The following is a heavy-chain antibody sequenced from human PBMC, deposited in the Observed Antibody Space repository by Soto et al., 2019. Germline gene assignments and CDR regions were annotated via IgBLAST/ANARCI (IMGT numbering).Heavy chain of an antibody. D-gene: IGHD3-16*01. J-gene: IGHJ4*02. CDR3: AKDSDFGGYGNIDY. Sequence: QVQLVESGGGVVQTGRSLRLSCAASGFTFRTYAMHWVRQAPGKGLQCVAFISYDGLKKYYTDSVKGRFSISRDNSKNTLSLQMNHLRPEATAVYYCAKDSDFGGYGNIDYWSQGTLVNVSS. CDR2: ISYDGLKK. V-gene: IGHV3-30*18. CDR1: GFTFRTYA.